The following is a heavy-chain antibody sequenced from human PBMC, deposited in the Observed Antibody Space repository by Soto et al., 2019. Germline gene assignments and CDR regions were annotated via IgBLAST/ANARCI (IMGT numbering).Heavy chain of an antibody. J-gene: IGHJ5*02. Sequence: QLQLQESGSGLVKPSQTLSLTCAVSGGSISSGGYSWSWIRQPPGKGLEWIGYIYHSGSTYYNPSLQSRVTISVDSSKNQFSLKLSSVTAADTAVYYCARVWGGSNGFDPWGQGTLVTVSS. D-gene: IGHD3-16*01. CDR2: IYHSGST. CDR3: ARVWGGSNGFDP. V-gene: IGHV4-30-2*01. CDR1: GGSISSGGYS.